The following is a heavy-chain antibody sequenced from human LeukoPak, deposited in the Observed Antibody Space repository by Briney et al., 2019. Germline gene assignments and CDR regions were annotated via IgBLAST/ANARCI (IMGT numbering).Heavy chain of an antibody. J-gene: IGHJ4*02. CDR3: ARHEGYRTYFDY. Sequence: SETLSPTCTVPGGSISSSSYYWGWIRQPPGKGLEWIGSIYYSGSTYYNPSLKSRVTISVDTSKNQFSLKLSSVTAADTAVYYCARHEGYRTYFDYWGQGTLVTVSS. V-gene: IGHV4-39*01. CDR1: GGSISSSSYY. D-gene: IGHD2-8*01. CDR2: IYYSGST.